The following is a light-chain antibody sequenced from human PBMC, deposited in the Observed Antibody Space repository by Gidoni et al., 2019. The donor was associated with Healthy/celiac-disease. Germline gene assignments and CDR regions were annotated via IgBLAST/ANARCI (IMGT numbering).Light chain of an antibody. CDR1: QSISSY. Sequence: DIQMTQSPSSLSASVGDRVTITCRASQSISSYLNWYQQKPGNAPKLLIYAASSLQSGVPSRFSGSGSGTDFTLTISSLQPEYVATYYCQQSYSTLGTFGQXTRLEIK. V-gene: IGKV1-39*01. J-gene: IGKJ5*01. CDR2: AAS. CDR3: QQSYSTLGT.